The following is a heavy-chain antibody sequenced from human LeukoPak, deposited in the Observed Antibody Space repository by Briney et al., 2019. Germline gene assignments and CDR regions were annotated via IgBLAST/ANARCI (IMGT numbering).Heavy chain of an antibody. CDR2: IYHTGNA. Sequence: SETLSLTCAVSGGSITSANWWSWVRQSPGKGLQWIGEIYHTGNANYNPSLQSRVIISLDRSKNQFSLRLNSVTAADTAVYFCARDADGTDLHYYHMDVWGKGTTVTVSS. J-gene: IGHJ6*03. D-gene: IGHD3/OR15-3a*01. CDR1: GGSITSANW. CDR3: ARDADGTDLHYYHMDV. V-gene: IGHV4-4*02.